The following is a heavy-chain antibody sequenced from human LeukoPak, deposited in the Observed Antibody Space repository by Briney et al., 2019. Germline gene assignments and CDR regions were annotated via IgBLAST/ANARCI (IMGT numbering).Heavy chain of an antibody. Sequence: SETLSLTCAVYGGSFSGYYWSWIRQPPGKGLEWIGEINHSGSTNYNPSLKSRVTISVDTFKNQFSLKLSSVTAADTAVYYCARALRGYSYGYRYWGHGTLVTVSS. V-gene: IGHV4-34*01. D-gene: IGHD5-18*01. CDR2: INHSGST. CDR1: GGSFSGYY. CDR3: ARALRGYSYGYRY. J-gene: IGHJ4*01.